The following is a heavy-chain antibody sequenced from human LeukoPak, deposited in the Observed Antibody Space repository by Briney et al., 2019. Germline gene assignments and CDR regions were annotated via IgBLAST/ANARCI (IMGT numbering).Heavy chain of an antibody. V-gene: IGHV3-21*01. Sequence: AGCLRLSCTASAFTFSSFSMNWVRQAPGKGLEWVSSIISSSSYIDYADSVKGRFTISRDNAKNSRYLQMNGLRAEETAVYYCVRVYYDSTSVAFDIWGQGTMVTVSS. J-gene: IGHJ3*02. CDR1: AFTFSSFS. CDR2: IISSSSYI. D-gene: IGHD3-22*01. CDR3: VRVYYDSTSVAFDI.